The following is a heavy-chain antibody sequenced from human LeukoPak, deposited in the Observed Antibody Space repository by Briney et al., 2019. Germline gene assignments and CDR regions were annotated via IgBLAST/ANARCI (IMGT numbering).Heavy chain of an antibody. CDR1: GFSFSSYS. D-gene: IGHD1-26*01. CDR2: ISTSSSYI. J-gene: IGHJ4*02. CDR3: ARGRYSGSYYDY. V-gene: IGHV3-21*01. Sequence: GGSLRLSCAASGFSFSSYSMNWVRQAPGKGLEWVSSISTSSSYIYYADSVKGRFTISRDNAKNSLYLQMNSLRAEDTAVYYCARGRYSGSYYDYWGQGTLVTVSS.